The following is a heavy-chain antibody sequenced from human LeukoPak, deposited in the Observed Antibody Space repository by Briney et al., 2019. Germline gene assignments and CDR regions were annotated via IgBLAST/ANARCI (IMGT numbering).Heavy chain of an antibody. V-gene: IGHV3-23*01. D-gene: IGHD6-13*01. Sequence: RGSLRLSCAASGFTFSSYAMSWVRQAPGKGLEWVSAISDSGGNTYYADSVKGRFTISRDNSQNTVSLQMNILRDDGTAVCYCAKRVAYSSTWAYFDYWGQGTLVTVSS. CDR3: AKRVAYSSTWAYFDY. J-gene: IGHJ4*02. CDR1: GFTFSSYA. CDR2: ISDSGGNT.